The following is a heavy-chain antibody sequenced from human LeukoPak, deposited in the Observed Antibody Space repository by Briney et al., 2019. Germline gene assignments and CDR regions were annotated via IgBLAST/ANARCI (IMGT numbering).Heavy chain of an antibody. Sequence: GGSLRLSCAASGFAFDDYAMHWVRQAPGKGLEWVSGISWNSGSIGYADSVKGRFTISRDNAKNSPYLQMNSPRAEDTALYYCAKATRTEAGVFDYWGQGTLVTVSS. D-gene: IGHD1-14*01. CDR1: GFAFDDYA. CDR2: ISWNSGSI. V-gene: IGHV3-9*01. CDR3: AKATRTEAGVFDY. J-gene: IGHJ4*02.